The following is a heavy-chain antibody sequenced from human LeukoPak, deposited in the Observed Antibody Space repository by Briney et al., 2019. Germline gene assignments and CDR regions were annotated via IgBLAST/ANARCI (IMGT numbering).Heavy chain of an antibody. J-gene: IGHJ4*02. Sequence: SESLSLTCTVSGGSISSGSYYWSWIRQPAGKGLEWIGRIYTSGSTNYNPSLKSRVTISVDTSKNQFSLKLRFLTAADTAVFGCARDSNGLYDILDCWGQGNLVTVSS. CDR1: GGSISSGSYY. CDR3: ARDSNGLYDILDC. CDR2: IYTSGST. D-gene: IGHD3-9*01. V-gene: IGHV4-61*02.